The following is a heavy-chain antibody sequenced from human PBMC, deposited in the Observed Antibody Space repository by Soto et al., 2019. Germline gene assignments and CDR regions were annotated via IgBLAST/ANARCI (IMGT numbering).Heavy chain of an antibody. J-gene: IGHJ4*02. CDR3: ARQRTTVVTQAYFDH. CDR2: IYCSGRS. CDR1: GGSITSSSYY. Sequence: SETLSLTCTVSGGSITSSSYYWGWIRQPPGKGLEWIGGIYCSGRSYYNPSLKSRVTMSVDTSKNQFSLTLNSVTAADAAVYYCARQRTTVVTQAYFDHWRQGTLVTFSS. V-gene: IGHV4-39*01. D-gene: IGHD4-17*01.